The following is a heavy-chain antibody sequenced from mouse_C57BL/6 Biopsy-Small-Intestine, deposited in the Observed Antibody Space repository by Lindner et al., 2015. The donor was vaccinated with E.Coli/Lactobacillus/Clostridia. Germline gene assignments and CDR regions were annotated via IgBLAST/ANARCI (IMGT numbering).Heavy chain of an antibody. CDR3: ARFNWDVRDY. CDR2: INPSTGGT. V-gene: IGHV1-42*01. D-gene: IGHD4-1*01. Sequence: VQLQESGPELVKPGASVKISCKASGYSFTGYYMHWVKQSPEKSLEWIGEINPSTGGTAYNQKFKAKATLTVDQSSSTAYMQLKSLTSEDSAVYYCARFNWDVRDYWGQGTTPTVSS. J-gene: IGHJ2*01. CDR1: GYSFTGYY.